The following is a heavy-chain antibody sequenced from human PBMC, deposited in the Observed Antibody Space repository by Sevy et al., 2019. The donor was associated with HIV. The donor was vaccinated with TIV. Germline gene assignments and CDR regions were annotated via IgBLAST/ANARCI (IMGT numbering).Heavy chain of an antibody. J-gene: IGHJ5*02. CDR3: ARSTQVAGRSNWFDP. V-gene: IGHV1-18*01. CDR2: ISTYNTVR. CDR1: GYTFTSYG. Sequence: ASVKVSCKASGYTFTSYGISWVRQAPGQGLEWMGWISTYNTVRNSAQKFHDRVTMTIDTSTSTAYMELSGLRSDDTAVYYCARSTQVAGRSNWFDPWGQGTLVTVSS. D-gene: IGHD6-19*01.